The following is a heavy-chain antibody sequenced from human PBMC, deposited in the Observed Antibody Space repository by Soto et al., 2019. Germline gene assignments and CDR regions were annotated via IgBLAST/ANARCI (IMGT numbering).Heavy chain of an antibody. CDR2: ISSTSSYI. Sequence: GGSLRLSCAASGFTFSTYTMNWVRQAPGKGLEWVSSISSTSSYIYYADSVKGRFTISRDNAKNSLYLQMNSLRAEDTAVYYCAREGSYWNDVGPDWGQGTLVTVSS. D-gene: IGHD1-1*01. CDR1: GFTFSTYT. J-gene: IGHJ4*02. CDR3: AREGSYWNDVGPD. V-gene: IGHV3-21*01.